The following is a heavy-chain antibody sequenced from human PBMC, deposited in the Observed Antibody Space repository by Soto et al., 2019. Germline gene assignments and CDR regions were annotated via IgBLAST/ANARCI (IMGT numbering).Heavy chain of an antibody. CDR1: GFTFSDYA. J-gene: IGHJ4*02. V-gene: IGHV3-23*01. D-gene: IGHD3-22*01. CDR2: IDGSSATT. Sequence: GGSLRLSCAASGFTFSDYAMSWVRQAPGKGLEWVSAIDGSSATTNYADSVKGRFTISRDNSKNTLYLQMNSLRAEDTAVYYCATLSGYPDYWGQGTLVTVSS. CDR3: ATLSGYPDY.